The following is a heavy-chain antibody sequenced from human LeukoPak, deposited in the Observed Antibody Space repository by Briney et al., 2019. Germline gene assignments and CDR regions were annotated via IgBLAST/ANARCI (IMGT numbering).Heavy chain of an antibody. J-gene: IGHJ4*02. CDR3: ARETYYFDSGGYLLGYFDY. CDR2: IHDSGST. CDR1: GGSINGYY. D-gene: IGHD3-22*01. Sequence: SETLSLTCTVSGGSINGYYCSWIRQPPGKGLEWIGYIHDSGSTYYNPSLKSRVTISVDTSTNQSSLKLRSVTAADTAVYYCARETYYFDSGGYLLGYFDYWGQGTLVTVSS. V-gene: IGHV4-59*01.